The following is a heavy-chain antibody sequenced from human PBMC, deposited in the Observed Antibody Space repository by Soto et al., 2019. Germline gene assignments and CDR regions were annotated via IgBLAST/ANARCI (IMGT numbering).Heavy chain of an antibody. Sequence: SVKVSCKASGGTFSSYTISWVRQAPGQGLEWMGRIIPILGIANYAQKFQGRVTMTRDTSTSTVYMELSSLRSEDTAVYYCARVSAGDYVDYWGQGTLVTVSS. J-gene: IGHJ4*02. D-gene: IGHD4-17*01. CDR3: ARVSAGDYVDY. CDR2: IIPILGIA. CDR1: GGTFSSYT. V-gene: IGHV1-69*02.